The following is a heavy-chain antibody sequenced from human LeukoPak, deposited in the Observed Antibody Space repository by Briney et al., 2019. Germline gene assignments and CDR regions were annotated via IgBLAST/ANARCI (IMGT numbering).Heavy chain of an antibody. D-gene: IGHD4/OR15-4a*01. CDR2: IYYSGST. CDR1: GGSISSYY. J-gene: IGHJ4*02. Sequence: KPSETLSLTCTVSGGSISSYYWSWIRQPPGKGLEWIGYIYYSGSTNYNPSLKSRVTISVDTSNNQFSLKLSSVTAADTAVYYCARDSNYPYYFDYWGQGTVVTVSS. V-gene: IGHV4-59*01. CDR3: ARDSNYPYYFDY.